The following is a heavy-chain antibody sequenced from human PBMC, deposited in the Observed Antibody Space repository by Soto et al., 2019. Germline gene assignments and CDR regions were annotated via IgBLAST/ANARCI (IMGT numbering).Heavy chain of an antibody. J-gene: IGHJ4*02. CDR1: GFTFSSSW. CDR2: MRQDGSEK. D-gene: IGHD2-2*02. V-gene: IGHV3-7*03. Sequence: GGSLRLPCAASGFTFSSSWMSWVRQAPGKGLEWVANMRQDGSEKYYVDSVKGRFTISRDNAKNSLYLQMNRLRAEDTAVYYCSRIVCSSTSFYTLDYGGQGTLVKVSS. CDR3: SRIVCSSTSFYTLDY.